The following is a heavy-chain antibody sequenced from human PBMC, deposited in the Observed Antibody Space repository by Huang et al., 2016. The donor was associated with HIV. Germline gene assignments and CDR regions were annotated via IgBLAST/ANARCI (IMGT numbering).Heavy chain of an antibody. CDR1: GYTFTNYD. J-gene: IGHJ4*02. V-gene: IGHV1-8*02. Sequence: QVHLVQSGAEVKKPGASVKVSCKASGYTFTNYDINWVRQAPGRGSGWRGGRNPNTGNTGFAQSFQGRVTMTRKTSITTAYMELTSLTSEDTAVYYCARSAYGDFDYWGLGTLVIVSS. CDR3: ARSAYGDFDY. CDR2: RNPNTGNT. D-gene: IGHD4-17*01.